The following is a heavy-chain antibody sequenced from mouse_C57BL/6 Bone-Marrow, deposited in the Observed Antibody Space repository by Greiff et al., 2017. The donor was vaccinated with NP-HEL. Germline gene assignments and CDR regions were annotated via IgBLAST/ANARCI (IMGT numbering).Heavy chain of an antibody. CDR2: IDPSDSYT. CDR1: GYTFTSYW. CDR3: GYYGSSYDDWYVDV. V-gene: IGHV1-69*01. Sequence: QVQLQQPGAELVMPGASVKLSCKASGYTFTSYWMHWVKQRPGQGLEWIGEIDPSDSYTNYNQKFKGKSTLTVDKSSSTAYMQLSSLTSEDSAVYYCGYYGSSYDDWYVDVGGTGTTVTVSS. J-gene: IGHJ1*03. D-gene: IGHD1-1*01.